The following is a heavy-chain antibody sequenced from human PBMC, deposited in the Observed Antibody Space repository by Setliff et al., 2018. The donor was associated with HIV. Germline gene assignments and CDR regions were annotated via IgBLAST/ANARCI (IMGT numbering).Heavy chain of an antibody. CDR2: IKSASAGGAI. Sequence: PGGSLRLSCAASGFSFTDVWMNWVRQAPGKGLEWVGRIKSASAGGAIDYAAPVKGRFSISRDDSEKKLYLQMNSLRTEDTALYYCAKDIIPAGLFHDLWGQGTLVTVSS. D-gene: IGHD2-2*01. V-gene: IGHV3-15*01. J-gene: IGHJ5*02. CDR1: GFSFTDVW. CDR3: AKDIIPAGLFHDL.